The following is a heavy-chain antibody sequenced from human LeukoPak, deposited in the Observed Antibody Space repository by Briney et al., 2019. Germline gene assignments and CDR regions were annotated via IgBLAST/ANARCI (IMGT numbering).Heavy chain of an antibody. CDR1: GFTFSIYS. D-gene: IGHD5-18*01. J-gene: IGHJ3*02. CDR3: ARGGAMVSDAFDI. CDR2: ISSSSSYI. V-gene: IGHV3-21*01. Sequence: GSLRLSFAASGFTFSIYSMNWVRQAPGKGLEWVSSISSSSSYIYYADSVQGRFTISRDNAKNSLYLQMNSLRAEDTAVYYCARGGAMVSDAFDIWGQGTMVTVSS.